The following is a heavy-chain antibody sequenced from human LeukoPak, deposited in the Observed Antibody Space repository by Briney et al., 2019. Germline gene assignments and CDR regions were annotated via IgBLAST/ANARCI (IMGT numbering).Heavy chain of an antibody. Sequence: ASVKVCCKASGYTFTSYDINWVRPATGQGLEWMGWMNPNSGNTGYAQKFQGRVTMTRNTSISTAYMELSSLRSEDTAVYYCARGLYDSSSKRHGGDRDDYWGQGTLVTVSS. CDR3: ARGLYDSSSKRHGGDRDDY. J-gene: IGHJ4*02. D-gene: IGHD3-22*01. V-gene: IGHV1-8*01. CDR2: MNPNSGNT. CDR1: GYTFTSYD.